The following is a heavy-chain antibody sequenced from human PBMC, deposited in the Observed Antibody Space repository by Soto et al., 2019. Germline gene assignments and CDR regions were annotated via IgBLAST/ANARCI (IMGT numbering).Heavy chain of an antibody. CDR1: GFSFSTSGVG. Sequence: QITLRESGPTLVKPTQTLTLTCTFSGFSFSTSGVGVGWFGQLPGQGLQWLGLIYWNGNERYSPTLNNRLTVNNETSNNQVVRTIARVDPLHTATYYCEHALPGYYYVMDVWGEGNNVTVSS. D-gene: IGHD2-15*01. J-gene: IGHJ6*04. V-gene: IGHV2-5*01. CDR2: IYWNGNE. CDR3: EHALPGYYYVMDV.